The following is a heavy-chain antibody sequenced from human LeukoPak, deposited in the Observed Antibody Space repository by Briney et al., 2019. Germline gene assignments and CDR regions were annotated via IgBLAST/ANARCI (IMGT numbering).Heavy chain of an antibody. CDR2: ISGSGGST. CDR3: AKGGSGGSWARIDY. D-gene: IGHD2-15*01. V-gene: IGHV3-23*01. Sequence: PGGSLRLSCAASGFTFSNYAMNWVRQARGKGLDGVSVISGSGGSTYYADSVKGRFTISRDNSRNTLYLQMNSVRAEDTAVYYCAKGGSGGSWARIDYWGQGTLVTVSS. CDR1: GFTFSNYA. J-gene: IGHJ4*02.